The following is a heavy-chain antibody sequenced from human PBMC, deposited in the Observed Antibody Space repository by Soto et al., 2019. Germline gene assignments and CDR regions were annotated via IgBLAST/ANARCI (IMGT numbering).Heavy chain of an antibody. D-gene: IGHD2-15*01. J-gene: IGHJ4*02. CDR1: GFTFSSYA. CDR2: ISGSGGST. CDR3: AKGHCSGGSCYSGIYY. V-gene: IGHV3-23*01. Sequence: GGSLRLSCAASGFTFSSYAMSWVRQAPGKGLEWVSAISGSGGSTYYADSVKGRFTISRDDSKSTLYLQMNSLRAEDTAVYYCAKGHCSGGSCYSGIYYWGQGTLVTVSS.